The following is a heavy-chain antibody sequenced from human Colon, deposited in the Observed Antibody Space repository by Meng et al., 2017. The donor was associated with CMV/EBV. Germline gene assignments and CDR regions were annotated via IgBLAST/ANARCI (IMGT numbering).Heavy chain of an antibody. D-gene: IGHD6-25*01. V-gene: IGHV1-8*01. CDR2: MNPKSGNT. Sequence: KDSCKASGYTITSLDIKWVRQADGQGLEWMGYMNPKSGNTGYAQKVQDRVTMTRDTYISTFYMELSSLRSDDTAVYYCARGVAAGVDYWGQGTLVTVSS. CDR3: ARGVAAGVDY. CDR1: GYTITSLD. J-gene: IGHJ4*02.